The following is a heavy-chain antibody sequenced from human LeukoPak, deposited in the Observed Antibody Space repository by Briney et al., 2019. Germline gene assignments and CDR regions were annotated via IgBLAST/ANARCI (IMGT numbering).Heavy chain of an antibody. V-gene: IGHV3-7*01. CDR2: IKRDGSEK. D-gene: IGHD6-13*01. Sequence: GGSLRLSCVASGFSFSTNWMDWVRQAPGKGLEWVANIKRDGSEKNYVDSVKGRFTISRDNAKNSLYLQMNSLRAEDTAVYYCARDYRHSSSWYYFDYWGQGTLVTVSS. CDR3: ARDYRHSSSWYYFDY. J-gene: IGHJ4*02. CDR1: GFSFSTNW.